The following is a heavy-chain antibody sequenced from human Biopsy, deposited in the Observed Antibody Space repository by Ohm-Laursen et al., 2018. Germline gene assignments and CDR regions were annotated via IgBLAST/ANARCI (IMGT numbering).Heavy chain of an antibody. Sequence: SETLSLTCTVSGGPIDSYYWSWIRQPPGKALEWIGYIYFTGRTSYNPSLKSRVTVSVNTSKKQFSLRLSSVTAADTAVYYCASAGYNPDWNFDLWGRGTRVTVSS. V-gene: IGHV4-59*12. J-gene: IGHJ2*01. D-gene: IGHD5-24*01. CDR1: GGPIDSYY. CDR3: ASAGYNPDWNFDL. CDR2: IYFTGRT.